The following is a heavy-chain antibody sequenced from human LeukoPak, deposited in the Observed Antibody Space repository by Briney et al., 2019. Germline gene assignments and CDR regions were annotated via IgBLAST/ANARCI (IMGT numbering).Heavy chain of an antibody. J-gene: IGHJ4*02. CDR1: GGSFSGYY. V-gene: IGHV4-59*10. CDR3: ARGWAAAGFDY. Sequence: SETLSLTCAVYGGSFSGYYWSWIRQPAGKGLEWIGRIYTSGSTNYNPSLKSRVTISVDTSKNQFSLKLSSVTAADTAVYYCARGWAAAGFDYWGQGTLVTVSS. CDR2: IYTSGST. D-gene: IGHD6-13*01.